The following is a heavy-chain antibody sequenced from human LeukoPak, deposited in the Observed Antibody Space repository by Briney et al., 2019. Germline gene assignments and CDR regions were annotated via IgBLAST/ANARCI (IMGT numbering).Heavy chain of an antibody. CDR2: IYYSGST. D-gene: IGHD3-10*01. Sequence: SETLSLTCTVSGGSISSYYWSWIRRPPGKGLEWIGYIYYSGSTNYNPSLKSRVTISVDTSKNQFSLKLSSVTAADTAVYYCARVSGSYWDWFDPWGQGTLVTVSS. CDR1: GGSISSYY. J-gene: IGHJ5*02. V-gene: IGHV4-59*01. CDR3: ARVSGSYWDWFDP.